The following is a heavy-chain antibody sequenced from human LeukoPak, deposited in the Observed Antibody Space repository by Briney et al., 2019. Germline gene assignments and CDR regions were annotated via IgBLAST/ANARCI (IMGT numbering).Heavy chain of an antibody. CDR1: GGSISSGGYY. D-gene: IGHD5-18*01. CDR2: IYYSGST. Sequence: SETLSLTCTVSGGSISSGGYYWSWICQHPGTGLEWIGYIYYSGSTYYNPSLKSRVTISVDTSKNQFSLKLSSVTAADTAMYYCARARIQLWFNYWGQGTLVTVSS. V-gene: IGHV4-31*03. CDR3: ARARIQLWFNY. J-gene: IGHJ4*02.